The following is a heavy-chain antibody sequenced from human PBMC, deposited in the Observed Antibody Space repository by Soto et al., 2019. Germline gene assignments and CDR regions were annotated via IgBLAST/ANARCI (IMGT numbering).Heavy chain of an antibody. D-gene: IGHD2-21*01. J-gene: IGHJ4*02. CDR2: IYYSGST. V-gene: IGHV4-39*01. CDR1: GGSISSDNDY. CDR3: VRVVVIPTVWPLTDS. Sequence: QLQLQESGPGLVKPSETLSLTCTVSGGSISSDNDYWGWIRQPPGKGLEWIGNIYYSGSTYYNPSPKXRXTXXVDTSKNQFSLKLSSVTAADTAVYYCVRVVVIPTVWPLTDSWGQGTLVTVSS.